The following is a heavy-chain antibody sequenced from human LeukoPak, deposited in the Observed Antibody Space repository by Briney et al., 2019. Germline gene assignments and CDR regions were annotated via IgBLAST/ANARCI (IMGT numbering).Heavy chain of an antibody. J-gene: IGHJ6*03. D-gene: IGHD2-2*01. CDR3: VRIVVVPAALYYYYMDV. Sequence: SQTLSLTCTVSGGSISSGSYCWSWIRQPAGKGLEWIGRIYTSGSTNYNPSLKSRVTISVDTSKNQFSLKLSSVTAADTAVYYCVRIVVVPAALYYYYMDVWGKGTTVTVSS. CDR2: IYTSGST. V-gene: IGHV4-61*02. CDR1: GGSISSGSYC.